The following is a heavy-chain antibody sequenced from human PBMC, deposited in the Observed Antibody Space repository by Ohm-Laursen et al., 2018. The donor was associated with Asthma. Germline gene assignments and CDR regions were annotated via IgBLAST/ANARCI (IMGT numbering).Heavy chain of an antibody. D-gene: IGHD2-15*01. Sequence: ASVKVSCKASGYTFTSYGISWVRQAPGQGLEWMGWMNPNSGNTGYAQKFQGRVTMTRNTSISTAYMELSSLRSEDTAVYYCARGRSGGYYYGMDVWGQGTTVTVSS. CDR1: GYTFTSYG. J-gene: IGHJ6*02. V-gene: IGHV1-8*02. CDR2: MNPNSGNT. CDR3: ARGRSGGYYYGMDV.